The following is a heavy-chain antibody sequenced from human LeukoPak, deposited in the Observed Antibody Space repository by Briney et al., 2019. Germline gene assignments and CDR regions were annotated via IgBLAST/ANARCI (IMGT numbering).Heavy chain of an antibody. D-gene: IGHD3-10*01. Sequence: GGSLRLSCAASGFTFSSYWMHWVRHAPGKGLVWVSRINSDGSSTNYADSVKGRFTISRDNAKNTLYLQMNSLRAEDTAVYYCAKEYYGSGNDDWFDLWGQGTLVTVSS. CDR2: INSDGSST. V-gene: IGHV3-74*01. CDR3: AKEYYGSGNDDWFDL. CDR1: GFTFSSYW. J-gene: IGHJ5*02.